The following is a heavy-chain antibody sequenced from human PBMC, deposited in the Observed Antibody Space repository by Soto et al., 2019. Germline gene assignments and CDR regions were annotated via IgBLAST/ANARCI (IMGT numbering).Heavy chain of an antibody. CDR1: GYTFTSYV. CDR3: AREIRSYYYGSGSPISP. Sequence: QVQLVQSGAEVKKPGASVKVSCKASGYTFTSYVISWVRQAPGQGLEWMGWISAYNGNTNYAQKLQGRVTMTTDTATSTAYMELSSLRSDDTAVYYCAREIRSYYYGSGSPISPWGQGTLVTVSS. V-gene: IGHV1-18*01. D-gene: IGHD3-10*01. J-gene: IGHJ5*02. CDR2: ISAYNGNT.